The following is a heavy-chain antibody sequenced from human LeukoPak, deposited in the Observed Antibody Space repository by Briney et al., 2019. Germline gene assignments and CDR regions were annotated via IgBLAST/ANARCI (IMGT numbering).Heavy chain of an antibody. J-gene: IGHJ4*02. Sequence: GGSLRLSCAASGFTFSSYGMHWVRQAPGKGLEWVAVIAYDASNEYYADSVKGRFTISRDNSKNTLYLQMNSLRTEDTAMYYCVGEVGPRQMNYWGQGTLVTVSS. CDR1: GFTFSSYG. CDR3: VGEVGPRQMNY. D-gene: IGHD1-26*01. V-gene: IGHV3-30*19. CDR2: IAYDASNE.